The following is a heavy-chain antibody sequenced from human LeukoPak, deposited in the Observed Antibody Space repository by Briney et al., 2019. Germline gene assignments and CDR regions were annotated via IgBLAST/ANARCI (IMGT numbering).Heavy chain of an antibody. V-gene: IGHV2-5*02. CDR1: GFSLSTSGVG. CDR3: AHKEGSSGSDWFDP. Sequence: SGPTLVNPTQTLTLTCTFSGFSLSTSGVGVGWIRQPPGKGLEWLALIYWEDDKRYSPSLKRRLTITKDTSKNQVVLTMTNMDLVDTATYYCAHKEGSSGSDWFDPWGQGTLVTVSS. J-gene: IGHJ5*02. D-gene: IGHD6-19*01. CDR2: IYWEDDK.